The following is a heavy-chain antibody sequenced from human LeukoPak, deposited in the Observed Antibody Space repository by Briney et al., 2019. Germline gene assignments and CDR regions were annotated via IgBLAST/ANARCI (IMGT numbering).Heavy chain of an antibody. CDR2: INPNSGGT. J-gene: IGHJ4*02. CDR1: GYTFTGYY. V-gene: IGHV1-2*02. CDR3: ARDLGSSFGFFDY. Sequence: ASVKVSCKASGYTFTGYYMHWVRQAPGQGLEWMGWINPNSGGTNYAQKLQGRVTMTTDTSTSTAYMELRSLRSDDTAVYYCARDLGSSFGFFDYWGQGTLVTVSS. D-gene: IGHD3-10*01.